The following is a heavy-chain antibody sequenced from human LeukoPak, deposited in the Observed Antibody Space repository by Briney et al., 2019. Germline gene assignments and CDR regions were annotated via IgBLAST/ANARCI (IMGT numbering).Heavy chain of an antibody. CDR1: GFTVSNNY. V-gene: IGHV3-66*02. Sequence: PGGSLRLSCGASGFTVSNNYMSWVRQAPGKGLEWVSVIYSGGSTYYADSVKGRFTISRDNSKNTLYLQMNSLRAEDSAVYYCARDRYSYGYALDCWGQGTLVTVSS. D-gene: IGHD5-18*01. CDR3: ARDRYSYGYALDC. J-gene: IGHJ4*02. CDR2: IYSGGST.